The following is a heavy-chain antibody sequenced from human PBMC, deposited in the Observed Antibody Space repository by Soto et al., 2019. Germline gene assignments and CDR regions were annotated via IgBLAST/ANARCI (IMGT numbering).Heavy chain of an antibody. CDR2: ISSSSSYI. CDR1: GFTFSSYS. Sequence: GGSLRLSCAASGFTFSSYSMNWVRQAPGKGLEWVSSISSSSSYIYYADSVKGRFTISRDNAKNSLYLQMNSLRAEDTAVYYCARDRPAHGDYVSHKFPPLSPLDVWGQGTTVTVSS. V-gene: IGHV3-21*01. J-gene: IGHJ6*02. CDR3: ARDRPAHGDYVSHKFPPLSPLDV. D-gene: IGHD4-17*01.